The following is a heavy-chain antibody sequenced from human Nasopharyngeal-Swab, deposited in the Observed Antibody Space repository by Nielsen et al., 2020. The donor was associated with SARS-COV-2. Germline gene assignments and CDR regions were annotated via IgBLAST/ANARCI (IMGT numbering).Heavy chain of an antibody. D-gene: IGHD6-19*01. CDR3: VHSTGWRLDY. CDR2: LYWDDDN. V-gene: IGHV2-5*02. CDR1: GFSLSTSKVG. Sequence: SGPTLVKPSQTLTLTCTFYGFSLSTSKVGVSWVRQLPGKALEWLALLYWDDDNRYNPSLKNRITITRDTSKNQVVLTMTNMDPVDTATYYCVHSTGWRLDYWGQGTLVTVSS. J-gene: IGHJ4*02.